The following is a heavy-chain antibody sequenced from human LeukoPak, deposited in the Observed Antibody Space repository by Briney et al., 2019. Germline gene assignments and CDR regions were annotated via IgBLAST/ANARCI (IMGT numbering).Heavy chain of an antibody. Sequence: PSETLSLTCAVYGGSFSGYYWSWIRQPPGKGLEWIGEINHSGSTNYNPSLKSRVTISVDTSKNQFSPKLSSVTAADTAVYYCARGRRVRGVRSFDPWGQGTLVTVSS. CDR1: GGSFSGYY. J-gene: IGHJ5*02. CDR3: ARGRRVRGVRSFDP. CDR2: INHSGST. V-gene: IGHV4-34*01. D-gene: IGHD3-10*01.